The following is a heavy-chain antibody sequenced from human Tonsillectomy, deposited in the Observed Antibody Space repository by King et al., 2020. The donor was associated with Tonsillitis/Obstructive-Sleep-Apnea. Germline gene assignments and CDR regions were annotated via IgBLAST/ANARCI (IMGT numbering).Heavy chain of an antibody. CDR3: ASLAYGDYSDAFDI. Sequence: VQLQQWGAGLLKPSETLSLTCAVYGGSSSGYYWSWIRQPPGKGLEWIGEINHSRSTNYNPSLKSRVTISVDTSKNQFSLKLSSVTAADTAVYYCASLAYGDYSDAFDIWGQGTMVTVSS. CDR1: GGSSSGYY. J-gene: IGHJ3*02. V-gene: IGHV4-34*01. CDR2: INHSRST. D-gene: IGHD4-17*01.